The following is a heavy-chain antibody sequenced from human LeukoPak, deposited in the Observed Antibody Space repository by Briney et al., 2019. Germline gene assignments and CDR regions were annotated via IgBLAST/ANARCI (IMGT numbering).Heavy chain of an antibody. CDR3: AKEDYYDSSGSPEYFDY. D-gene: IGHD3-22*01. CDR1: GFTFRSSW. Sequence: GSLRLSCAASGFTFRSSWMHWVRQAPGKGLEWVSAISGSGGSTYYADSVKGRFTISRDNSKNTLYLQMNSLRAEDTAVYYCAKEDYYDSSGSPEYFDYWGQGTLVTVSS. J-gene: IGHJ4*02. V-gene: IGHV3-23*01. CDR2: ISGSGGST.